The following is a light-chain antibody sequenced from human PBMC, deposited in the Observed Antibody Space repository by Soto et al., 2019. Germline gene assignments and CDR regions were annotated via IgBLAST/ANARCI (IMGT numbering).Light chain of an antibody. CDR3: QQANSFPFT. CDR1: QGISSW. V-gene: IGKV1-12*01. Sequence: DIQMTQSPSSVSASVGDRVTITCRASQGISSWLTWYQQKPGKAPKLLIYAISSLHSGVASRFSGSGSRTDFTLPSSSLQPEDFGTYYCQQANSFPFTFGGGTKVEIK. CDR2: AIS. J-gene: IGKJ4*01.